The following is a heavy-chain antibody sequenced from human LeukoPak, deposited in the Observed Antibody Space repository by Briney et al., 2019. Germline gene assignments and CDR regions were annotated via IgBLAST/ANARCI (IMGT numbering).Heavy chain of an antibody. V-gene: IGHV1-2*02. CDR2: INPDSGGT. D-gene: IGHD3-16*02. Sequence: ASVKVSCKSSGYIFTDYHVHWVRQAPGQGLEWMGWINPDSGGTKYAQKFQGRVTMTRDTSINTAYMELSRLKSDDAAIYYCARDTNTDYVWGSYRPSDWGQGTLVTVSS. CDR3: ARDTNTDYVWGSYRPSD. CDR1: GYIFTDYH. J-gene: IGHJ4*02.